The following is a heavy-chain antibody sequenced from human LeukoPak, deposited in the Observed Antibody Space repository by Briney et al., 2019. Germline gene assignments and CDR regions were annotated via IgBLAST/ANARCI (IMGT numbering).Heavy chain of an antibody. V-gene: IGHV4-34*01. J-gene: IGHJ3*02. Sequence: SETLSLTCAVYGGSFSGYYWSWIRQPPGKGLEWIGEINHSGSTNYNPSLKSRVTIPVDTSKNQFSLKLSSVTAADTAVYYCARVQYGGNSMDAFDIWGQGTMVTVSS. D-gene: IGHD4-23*01. CDR2: INHSGST. CDR1: GGSFSGYY. CDR3: ARVQYGGNSMDAFDI.